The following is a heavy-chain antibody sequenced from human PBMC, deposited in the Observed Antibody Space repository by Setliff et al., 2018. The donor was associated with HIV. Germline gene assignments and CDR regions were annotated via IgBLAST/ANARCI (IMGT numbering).Heavy chain of an antibody. J-gene: IGHJ3*02. CDR3: TRIRAMVRGVTSYDAFDI. V-gene: IGHV1-8*01. Sequence: ASVKVSCKASGYTFTSHYIHWVRQATGQGLEWMGWMNPNSGNSGFAQKFQGRVTMTRNSSISTAYMELSSLRFDDTAVYYCTRIRAMVRGVTSYDAFDIWG. CDR2: MNPNSGNS. CDR1: GYTFTSHY. D-gene: IGHD3-10*01.